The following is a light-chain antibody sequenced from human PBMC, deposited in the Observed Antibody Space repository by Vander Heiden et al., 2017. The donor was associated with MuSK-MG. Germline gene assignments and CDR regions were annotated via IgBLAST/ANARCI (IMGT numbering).Light chain of an antibody. Sequence: DIVMTQSPESLAVSLGERATLNCKSSQTLLHNSNSKNYLAWYQQKAGQPPKLLIYWASTRESGVPDRFSGSGSETDFTLTISSLQAEDVAVYYCQQDDRSPLTFGGGTKVEIK. CDR1: QTLLHNSNSKNY. CDR3: QQDDRSPLT. CDR2: WAS. V-gene: IGKV4-1*01. J-gene: IGKJ4*01.